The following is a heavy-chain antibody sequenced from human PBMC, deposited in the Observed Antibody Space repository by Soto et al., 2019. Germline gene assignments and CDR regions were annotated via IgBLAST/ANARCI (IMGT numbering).Heavy chain of an antibody. J-gene: IGHJ4*02. CDR3: AGNIVATISSLDY. D-gene: IGHD5-12*01. CDR1: GESFSGYY. CDR2: INHSGST. V-gene: IGHV4-34*02. Sequence: QVQLQQWGAGLLKPSETLSLTCAVYGESFSGYYWSWIRQPPGKGLEWIGEINHSGSTNYNPSLKSRVTMSVDTSKNQFSLKLSSVTAADTAMYYCAGNIVATISSLDYGGQGPLVTVSS.